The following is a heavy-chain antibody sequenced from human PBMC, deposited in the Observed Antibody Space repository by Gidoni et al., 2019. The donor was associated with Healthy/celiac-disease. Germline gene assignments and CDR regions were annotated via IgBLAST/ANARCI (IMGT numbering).Heavy chain of an antibody. J-gene: IGHJ6*02. CDR3: ARDSSSWYDYYYYYYGMDV. CDR1: GGSISSGSYS. CDR2: IYTSGST. D-gene: IGHD6-13*01. V-gene: IGHV4-61*02. Sequence: QVQLQESGPGLVKPSQTLSLTCTVSGGSISSGSYSWSWIRQPAGQGLEWIGRIYTSGSTNYNPSLKSRVTISVDTSKNQFSLKLSSVTAADTAVYYCARDSSSWYDYYYYYYGMDVWGQGTTVTVSS.